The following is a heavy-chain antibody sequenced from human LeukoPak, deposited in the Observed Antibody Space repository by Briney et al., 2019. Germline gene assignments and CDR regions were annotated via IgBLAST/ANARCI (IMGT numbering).Heavy chain of an antibody. J-gene: IGHJ4*02. D-gene: IGHD2-21*02. CDR3: ARCDSHYFDY. CDR2: IDHRGNT. Sequence: SETLSLTCAVSGDSISSTNWWNWVRQPPGKGLEWIGEIDHRGNTNYNPSLKSRVTISVDRSKNQFSLKLSSVTAADTAVYYCARCDSHYFDYWGQGTLVTVSS. CDR1: GDSISSTNW. V-gene: IGHV4-4*02.